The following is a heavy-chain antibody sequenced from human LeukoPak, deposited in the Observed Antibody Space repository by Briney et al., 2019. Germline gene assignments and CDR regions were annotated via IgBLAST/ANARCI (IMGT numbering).Heavy chain of an antibody. D-gene: IGHD3-10*01. Sequence: SETLSLTCTVSGYSISSGYYWGWIRQPPGKGLEWIGSIYHSGSTYYNPSLKSRVTISVDTSKNQFSLKLSSVTAADTAVYYCARVLPLSGFGELLGPWFDPWGQGTLVTVSS. V-gene: IGHV4-38-2*02. CDR2: IYHSGST. J-gene: IGHJ5*02. CDR1: GYSISSGYY. CDR3: ARVLPLSGFGELLGPWFDP.